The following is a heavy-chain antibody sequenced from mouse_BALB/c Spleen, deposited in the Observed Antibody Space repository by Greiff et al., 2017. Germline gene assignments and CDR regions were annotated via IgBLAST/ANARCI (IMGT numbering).Heavy chain of an antibody. CDR2: IYPGDGDT. D-gene: IGHD2-3*01. CDR1: GYTFTSYW. J-gene: IGHJ4*01. Sequence: VQLVESGAELARPGASVKLSCKASGYTFTSYWMQWVKQRPGQGLEWIGAIYPGDGDTRYTQKFKGKATLTADKSSSTAYMQLSSLASEDSAVYYCAPSMIPYAMDYWGQGTSVTVSS. V-gene: IGHV1-87*01. CDR3: APSMIPYAMDY.